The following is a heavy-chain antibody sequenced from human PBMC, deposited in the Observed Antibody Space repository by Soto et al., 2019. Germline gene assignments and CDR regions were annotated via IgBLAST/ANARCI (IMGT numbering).Heavy chain of an antibody. Sequence: GGSLRLSCAASGFTISSYGMHWVRQAPGKGLEWVAVIWYDGSNKYYADSVKGRFTISRDNSKNTLYLQMNSLRAEDTAVYYCARDLGSYPYDHWFDPWGQGTLVTVSS. CDR2: IWYDGSNK. CDR3: ARDLGSYPYDHWFDP. J-gene: IGHJ5*02. V-gene: IGHV3-33*01. CDR1: GFTISSYG. D-gene: IGHD1-26*01.